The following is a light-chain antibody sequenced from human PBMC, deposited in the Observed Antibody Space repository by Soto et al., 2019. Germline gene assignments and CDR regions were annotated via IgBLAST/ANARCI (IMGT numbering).Light chain of an antibody. CDR2: STN. CDR3: LLYYGATQVAV. J-gene: IGLJ1*01. V-gene: IGLV7-43*01. CDR1: TCAFTSSYY. Sequence: QTVVTQEPSLTVSPGRTVTLTCASNTCAFTSSYYANWFQQKPGQAPRALIYSTNNRHSCTPARFSGSLLGGKAALTLSGVQPEDEAEYYCLLYYGATQVAVFGPGTKVTVL.